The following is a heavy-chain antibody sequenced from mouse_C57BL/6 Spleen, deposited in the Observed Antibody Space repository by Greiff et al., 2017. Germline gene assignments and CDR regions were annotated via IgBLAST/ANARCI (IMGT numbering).Heavy chain of an antibody. CDR3: TRAEKSFDY. CDR1: GFNIKDDY. V-gene: IGHV14-4*01. Sequence: VQLKQSGAELVRPGASVKLSCTASGFNIKDDYMHWVKQRPEQGLEWIGWIDPENGDTEYASKFQGKATITADTSSNTAYLQLSSLTSEDTAVYYCTRAEKSFDYWGQGTTLTVSS. J-gene: IGHJ2*01. CDR2: IDPENGDT.